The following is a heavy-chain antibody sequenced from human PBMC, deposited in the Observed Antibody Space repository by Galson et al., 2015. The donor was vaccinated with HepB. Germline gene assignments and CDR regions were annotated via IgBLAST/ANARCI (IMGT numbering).Heavy chain of an antibody. J-gene: IGHJ4*02. D-gene: IGHD2-15*01. CDR2: IRSKANSYAT. CDR1: GFTLSGSA. Sequence: SLRLSCAASGFTLSGSAMHWVRQASGKGLEWVGRIRSKANSYATAYAASVKGRFTISRDDSKDTAYLQMNSLKTEDTAVYYCHPTPYRVDYWGQGTLVTVSS. CDR3: HPTPYRVDY. V-gene: IGHV3-73*01.